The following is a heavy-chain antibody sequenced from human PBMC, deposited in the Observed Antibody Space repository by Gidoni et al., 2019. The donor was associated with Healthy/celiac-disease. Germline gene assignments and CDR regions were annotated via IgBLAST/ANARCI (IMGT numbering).Heavy chain of an antibody. J-gene: IGHJ4*02. CDR2: IKQDGSEK. CDR3: ARDQVAAAGNPFDY. D-gene: IGHD6-13*01. V-gene: IGHV3-7*01. CDR1: GFPFCSYW. Sequence: EVQLVESGGGLVQPGGSLRLSCAASGFPFCSYWMSWVRQAPGKGLEWVANIKQDGSEKYYVDSVKGRFTISRDNAKNSLYLQMNSLRAEDTAVYYCARDQVAAAGNPFDYWGQGTLVTVSS.